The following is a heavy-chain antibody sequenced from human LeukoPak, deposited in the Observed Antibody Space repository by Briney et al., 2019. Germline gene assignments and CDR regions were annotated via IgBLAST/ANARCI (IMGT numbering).Heavy chain of an antibody. Sequence: SETLSLTCTVSGGSISSYYWSWIRQPPGKGLEWIGYIYYSGSTNYNPSLKSRVTISVDTSKNQFSPKLSSVTAEDTAVYYCARHVITMVRGVIRWFDPWGQGTLVTVSS. CDR3: ARHVITMVRGVIRWFDP. J-gene: IGHJ5*02. CDR2: IYYSGST. CDR1: GGSISSYY. V-gene: IGHV4-59*08. D-gene: IGHD3-10*01.